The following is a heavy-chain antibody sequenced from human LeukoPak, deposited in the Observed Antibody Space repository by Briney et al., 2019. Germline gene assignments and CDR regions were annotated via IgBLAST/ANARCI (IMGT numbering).Heavy chain of an antibody. CDR2: IRYDGSNK. CDR1: GFTFNTYG. Sequence: GGSLRLSCVVSGFTFNTYGMHWVRQAPGRGLEWVSFIRYDGSNKYYADSVKGRFTISRDNSKNTLYLQMNSLRAEDTAVYYCAARGLVVVTANSPSDYWGQGTLVTVSS. V-gene: IGHV3-30*02. D-gene: IGHD2-21*02. J-gene: IGHJ4*02. CDR3: AARGLVVVTANSPSDY.